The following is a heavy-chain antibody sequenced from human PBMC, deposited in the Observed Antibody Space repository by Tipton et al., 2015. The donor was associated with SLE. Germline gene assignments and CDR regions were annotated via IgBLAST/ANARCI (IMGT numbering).Heavy chain of an antibody. CDR3: AIPTTQHCSGGGCYRHDAFDI. CDR1: GGSISSYY. D-gene: IGHD2-15*01. J-gene: IGHJ3*02. V-gene: IGHV4-4*08. Sequence: LRLSCTVSGGSISSYYWSWIRPPPGKGLEWIGYIFFSGTNKYNPTLKSGVTISVDTSKNQFSLKLNSVTAADTAVYYCAIPTTQHCSGGGCYRHDAFDIWGQGTMVTVSS. CDR2: IFFSGTN.